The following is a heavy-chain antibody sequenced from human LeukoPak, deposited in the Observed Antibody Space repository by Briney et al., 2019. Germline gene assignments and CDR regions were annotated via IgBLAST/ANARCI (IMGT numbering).Heavy chain of an antibody. CDR3: ARPPSRGYSSSFEY. Sequence: GESLKISCKGSGYSFPTYWSAWVRQMPGKGLEWMGIIYPDESNIRYSPSFQGQVTISPDKSISTAYLQWSSLKASDTAMYYCARPPSRGYSSSFEYWGQGTLVTVSS. CDR1: GYSFPTYW. V-gene: IGHV5-51*01. J-gene: IGHJ4*02. D-gene: IGHD2-2*03. CDR2: IYPDESNI.